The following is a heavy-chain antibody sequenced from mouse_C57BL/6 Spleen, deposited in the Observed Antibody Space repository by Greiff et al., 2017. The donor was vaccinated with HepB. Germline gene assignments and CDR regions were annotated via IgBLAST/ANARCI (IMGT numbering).Heavy chain of an antibody. Sequence: QVHVKQPGAELVMPGASVKLSCKASGYTFTSYWMHWVKQRPGQGLEWIGEIDPSDSYTNYNQKFKGKSTLTVDKSSSTAYMQLSSLTSEDSAVYYCARGSQFYFDYWGQGTTLTVSS. CDR2: IDPSDSYT. J-gene: IGHJ2*01. CDR3: ARGSQFYFDY. CDR1: GYTFTSYW. V-gene: IGHV1-69*01.